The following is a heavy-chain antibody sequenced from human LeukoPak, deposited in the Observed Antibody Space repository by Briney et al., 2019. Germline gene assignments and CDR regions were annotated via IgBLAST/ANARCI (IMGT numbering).Heavy chain of an antibody. J-gene: IGHJ5*02. CDR2: VDYSGST. V-gene: IGHV4-39*01. CDR1: GGPISRSSYN. CDR3: ARPPGIAAAWFDP. Sequence: SETLSLTCTVSGGPISRSSYNWGWIRQPPGKGLEWIGSVDYSGSTYYNPSLKSRVTISVDTSKNQFSLMVTSVTAADTAVYYCARPPGIAAAWFDPWGQGTLVTVSS. D-gene: IGHD6-13*01.